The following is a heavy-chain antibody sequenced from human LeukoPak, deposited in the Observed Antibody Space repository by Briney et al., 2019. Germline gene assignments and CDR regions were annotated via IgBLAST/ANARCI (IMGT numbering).Heavy chain of an antibody. J-gene: IGHJ4*02. CDR2: IRWDDER. CDR1: GFTFSSFW. Sequence: GGSLRLSCSASGFTFSSFWMGWVRQAPGKGLEWVASIRWDDERHHVDSVTGRFSVPRDNAKNSLYLQMNSLRAEDTAVYFCSRITTNGYFEYWGQGALVTVSS. D-gene: IGHD1-1*01. V-gene: IGHV3-7*01. CDR3: SRITTNGYFEY.